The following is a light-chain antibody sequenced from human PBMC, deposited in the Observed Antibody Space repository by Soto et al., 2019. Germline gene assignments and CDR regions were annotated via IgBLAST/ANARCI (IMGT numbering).Light chain of an antibody. J-gene: IGLJ3*02. CDR2: EVT. CDR3: SSHSSSNTLVV. V-gene: IGLV2-8*01. CDR1: SSDVGGHNY. Sequence: QSVLTQPPSASGSPGQSVTISCTGTSSDVGGHNYVSWYQQQPGKAPRLMIYEVTKRPSGVPDRFSGSKSGNTASLTVSGLQAEDEADYYCSSHSSSNTLVVFGGGTKVTVL.